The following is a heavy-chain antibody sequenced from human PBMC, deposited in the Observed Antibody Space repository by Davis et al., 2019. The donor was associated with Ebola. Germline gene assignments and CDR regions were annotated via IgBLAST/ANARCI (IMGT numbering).Heavy chain of an antibody. D-gene: IGHD5-24*01. J-gene: IGHJ2*01. V-gene: IGHV3-64*01. CDR1: GFTFSSYA. Sequence: GESLKISCAASGFTFSSYAMHWVRQAPGKGLEYVSAISSNGGSTYYANSVKGRFTISRDNSKNTLYLQMNSLRAEDTAVYYCARRRWLQLNWYFDLWGRDTLVTVSS. CDR3: ARRRWLQLNWYFDL. CDR2: ISSNGGST.